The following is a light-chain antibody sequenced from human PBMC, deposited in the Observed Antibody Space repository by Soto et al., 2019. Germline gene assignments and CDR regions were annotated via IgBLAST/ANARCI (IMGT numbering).Light chain of an antibody. J-gene: IGLJ3*02. CDR2: TTS. CDR1: TGAVTSGHY. V-gene: IGLV7-43*01. Sequence: QAVVTQESSLTVSPGGTVTLTCASSTGAVTSGHYSNWFQQKRGQAPRSLIYTTSTKHSWTPARFSGSLLGDKAALTLSGVQPEDEAEYYCLLHYGDSWVFGGGTKVTVL. CDR3: LLHYGDSWV.